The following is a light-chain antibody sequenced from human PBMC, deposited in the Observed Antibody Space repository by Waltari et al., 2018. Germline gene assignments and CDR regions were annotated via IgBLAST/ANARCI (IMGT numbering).Light chain of an antibody. CDR1: QSVTWY. CDR2: DTS. CDR3: QQRSTWPLFT. Sequence: DIVLTQSPATLSLSPGECSTLSCRPSQSVTWYWAWYQQRPGQAPRLLIYDTSKRATGSPARFSGSGSGTDFTLTISGLEPEDSAVYYCQQRSTWPLFTFGGGTKVEI. J-gene: IGKJ4*01. V-gene: IGKV3-11*01.